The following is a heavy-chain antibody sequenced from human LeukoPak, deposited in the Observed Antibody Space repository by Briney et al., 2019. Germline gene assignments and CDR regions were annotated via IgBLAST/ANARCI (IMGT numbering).Heavy chain of an antibody. CDR2: IYTSGST. D-gene: IGHD3-22*01. CDR3: ASNYYASTGYYHTGLYYFDY. Sequence: PSETLSLTCTVSGGAISSYYWSWIRQPAGKGLEWIGRIYTSGSTNYNPSLTSRVTMSVDTSKNQFSLKLSSVTAADTAVYYCASNYYASTGYYHTGLYYFDYWGQGTLVTVSS. CDR1: GGAISSYY. J-gene: IGHJ4*02. V-gene: IGHV4-4*07.